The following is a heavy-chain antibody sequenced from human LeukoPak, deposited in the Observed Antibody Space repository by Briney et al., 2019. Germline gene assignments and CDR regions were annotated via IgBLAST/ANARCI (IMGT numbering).Heavy chain of an antibody. J-gene: IGHJ6*02. CDR2: IYYSGST. D-gene: IGHD3-3*01. V-gene: IGHV4-31*11. CDR3: ARGETIFGVVYGMDV. CDR1: GGSFNGYY. Sequence: SETLSLTCAVYGGSFNGYYWSWIRQHPGKGLEWIGYIYYSGSTYYNPSLKSRVTISVDTSKNQFSLKLSSVTAADTAVYYCARGETIFGVVYGMDVWGQGTTVTVSS.